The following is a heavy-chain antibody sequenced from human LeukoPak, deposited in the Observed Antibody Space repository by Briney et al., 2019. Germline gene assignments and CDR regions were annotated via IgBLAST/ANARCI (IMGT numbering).Heavy chain of an antibody. J-gene: IGHJ4*02. D-gene: IGHD5-12*01. CDR1: GGSISSSSYY. V-gene: IGHV4-39*07. Sequence: SETLSLTCTVSGGSISSSSYYWGWIRQPPGKGLEWIGSIYYSGSTYYNPSHKSRVTISVDTSKNQFSLKLSSVTAADTAVYYCARDTSGYDPGHFDYWGQGTLVTVSS. CDR2: IYYSGST. CDR3: ARDTSGYDPGHFDY.